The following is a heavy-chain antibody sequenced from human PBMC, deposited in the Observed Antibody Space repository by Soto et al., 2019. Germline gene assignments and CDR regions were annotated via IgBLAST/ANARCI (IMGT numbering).Heavy chain of an antibody. D-gene: IGHD3-3*01. CDR3: ASTYYDFWSGYPQQPNWFDP. CDR1: GGSISSGCYS. V-gene: IGHV4-61*01. CDR2: IYYSGST. J-gene: IGHJ5*02. Sequence: SETLSLTCAVSGGSISSGCYSWSWIRQPPGQGLEWIGYIYYSGSTNYNPSLKSRVTISVDTSKNQFSLKLSSVTAADTAVYYCASTYYDFWSGYPQQPNWFDPWGQGTLVTVSS.